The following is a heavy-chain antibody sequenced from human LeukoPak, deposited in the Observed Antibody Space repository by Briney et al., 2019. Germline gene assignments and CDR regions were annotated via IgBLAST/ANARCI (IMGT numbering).Heavy chain of an antibody. CDR3: ARGVDDSSGYYYGRYFDY. J-gene: IGHJ4*02. CDR2: IYSGGST. Sequence: GGSLRLSCAASGFTVSSNYMSWVRQAPGKGLEWVSVIYSGGSTYYADSVKGRFTISRDNSKNTLYLQMNSLRAEDTAVYYCARGVDDSSGYYYGRYFDYWGQGTLVTVSS. D-gene: IGHD3-22*01. CDR1: GFTVSSNY. V-gene: IGHV3-66*01.